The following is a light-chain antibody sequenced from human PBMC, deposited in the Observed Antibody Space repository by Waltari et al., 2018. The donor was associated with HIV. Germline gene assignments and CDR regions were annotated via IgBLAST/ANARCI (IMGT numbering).Light chain of an antibody. Sequence: LVVTQSPSASASLGASVTLTCTLSSGRNSYAIAWHQQQPEKGPRYLMRLNSDGSHTKGAGIPVRFSGSSSGAGRYLTISSLQSEDEADYYCQTWGPGIEVFGGGTKLTVL. CDR2: LNSDGSH. CDR3: QTWGPGIEV. CDR1: SGRNSYA. V-gene: IGLV4-69*02. J-gene: IGLJ3*02.